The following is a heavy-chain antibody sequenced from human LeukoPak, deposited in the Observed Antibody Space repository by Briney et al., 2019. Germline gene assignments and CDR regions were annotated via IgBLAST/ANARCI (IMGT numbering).Heavy chain of an antibody. J-gene: IGHJ5*02. CDR3: ARSSYWFDP. CDR1: GGSISSFY. V-gene: IGHV4-4*09. Sequence: SETLSLTCTVSGGSISSFYWSWIRQPPGKGLEWIGYIHTSGDTSYNPSLKSRVTISVDSSKKQFSLKLGSVTAADTAVYYCARSSYWFDPWGQGTLVTVSS. CDR2: IHTSGDT.